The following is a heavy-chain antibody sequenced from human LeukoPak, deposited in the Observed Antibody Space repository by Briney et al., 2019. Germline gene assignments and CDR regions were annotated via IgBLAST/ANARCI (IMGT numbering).Heavy chain of an antibody. D-gene: IGHD6-6*01. Sequence: GRSLRLSCTASRFTFGDYSMNWVRQAPGTGLEWVGFIRSKAYGGTTEYAASVKGRFTISRDDSKSIAYLQMNSLKTEDTAVYYCTRSPRQLVLFYFDYWGQGTLVTVSS. CDR2: IRSKAYGGTT. J-gene: IGHJ4*02. CDR1: RFTFGDYS. CDR3: TRSPRQLVLFYFDY. V-gene: IGHV3-49*04.